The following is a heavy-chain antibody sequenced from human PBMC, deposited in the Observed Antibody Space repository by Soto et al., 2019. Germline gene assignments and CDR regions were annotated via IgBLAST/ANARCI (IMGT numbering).Heavy chain of an antibody. V-gene: IGHV3-23*01. CDR2: ISNSDSSAST. Sequence: EVQLLESGGGLVQPGGSLRLSCAASGFTFSNYAMSWVRQAPGKGLEWVSTISNSDSSASTYYAGSVKGRFTISRDNSKNTLSLHMNTLRPEDTAIYYCAKEGPEYSSSSLYYFDYWGQGTLVTVSS. J-gene: IGHJ4*02. D-gene: IGHD6-6*01. CDR1: GFTFSNYA. CDR3: AKEGPEYSSSSLYYFDY.